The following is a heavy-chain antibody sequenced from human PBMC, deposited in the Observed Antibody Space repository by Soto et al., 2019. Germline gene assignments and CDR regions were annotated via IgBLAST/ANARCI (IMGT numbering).Heavy chain of an antibody. D-gene: IGHD3-10*01. CDR1: GLTFSSYA. CDR3: AKYGFYLFDS. J-gene: IGHJ4*02. Sequence: GGSLRLSCAASGLTFSSYAMHWVRQAPGEGLEWVANIKEDGTQESYVDSVKGRFTISRDNPKNSLYLQLNSLRAEDTAVYYCAKYGFYLFDSWGQGTLVTVS. V-gene: IGHV3-7*05. CDR2: IKEDGTQE.